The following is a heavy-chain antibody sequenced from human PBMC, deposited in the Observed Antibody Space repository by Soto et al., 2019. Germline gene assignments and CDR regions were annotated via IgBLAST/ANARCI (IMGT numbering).Heavy chain of an antibody. Sequence: EVHLVESGGGLVQPGGCLRLSCATSGFNFSTYWVHWVRQVPGKGLVWVSRINSDGTITEYADSVKGRFTTSRDNAKKTLYLEMNSLRADDTAIYYCTSDGGVRYYGGFDNWGQGTLVTVAS. J-gene: IGHJ4*02. CDR1: GFNFSTYW. D-gene: IGHD3-3*01. V-gene: IGHV3-74*03. CDR2: INSDGTIT. CDR3: TSDGGVRYYGGFDN.